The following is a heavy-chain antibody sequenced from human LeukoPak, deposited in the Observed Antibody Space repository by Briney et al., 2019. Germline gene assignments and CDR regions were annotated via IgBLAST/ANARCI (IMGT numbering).Heavy chain of an antibody. D-gene: IGHD4-17*01. J-gene: IGHJ5*02. CDR2: IRYNGSNK. V-gene: IGHV3-30*02. CDR3: AKEEPSEVTTSDSKNWFDP. CDR1: GFTFSSYG. Sequence: PGGSLRLSCAASGFTFSSYGMHWVRQAPGKGLEWVAFIRYNGSNKYYADSVKGRFTISRDNSKNTLYLQMNSLRAEDTAVYYCAKEEPSEVTTSDSKNWFDPWGQGTLVTVSS.